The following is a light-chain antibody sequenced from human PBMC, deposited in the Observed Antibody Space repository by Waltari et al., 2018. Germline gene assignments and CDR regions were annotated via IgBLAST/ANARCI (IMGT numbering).Light chain of an antibody. CDR2: DAS. CDR1: QSVSRF. Sequence: EIVLTQSPGTLSLSPGDRATLYCRASQSVSRFLAWYQQKPGQAPRLLIYDASTRVTGIPDRFSGSGSGTDFSLTISRLEPEDFAVYYCQKYGTLPATFGQGTKVEVK. J-gene: IGKJ1*01. V-gene: IGKV3-20*01. CDR3: QKYGTLPAT.